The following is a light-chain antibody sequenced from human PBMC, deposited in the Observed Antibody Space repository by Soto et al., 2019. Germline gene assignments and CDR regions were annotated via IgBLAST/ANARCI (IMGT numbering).Light chain of an antibody. CDR2: DAS. J-gene: IGKJ4*01. CDR1: QDISHY. Sequence: DIQMTQSPSSLSASVGDRVTITCQASQDISHYLSWYQQKPGKAPKLLIYDASILVKGVPSRFRGSGSGTHFTFTISSLQPEDFATYHCQQYDDVPLTFGGGTKVDIK. V-gene: IGKV1-33*01. CDR3: QQYDDVPLT.